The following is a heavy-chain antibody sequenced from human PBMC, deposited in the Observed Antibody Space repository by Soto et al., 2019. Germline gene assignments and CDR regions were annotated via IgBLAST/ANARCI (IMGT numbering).Heavy chain of an antibody. V-gene: IGHV3-30*18. CDR3: AKGAVVVAAPIPYYYYGMDV. D-gene: IGHD2-15*01. J-gene: IGHJ6*02. Sequence: HPGGSLRLSCAASGFTFSSYGMHWVRQAPGKGLEWVAVTSYDGSNKYYADSVKGRFTISRDNSKNTLYLQMNSLRAEDTAVYYCAKGAVVVAAPIPYYYYGMDVWGQGTTVTVSS. CDR1: GFTFSSYG. CDR2: TSYDGSNK.